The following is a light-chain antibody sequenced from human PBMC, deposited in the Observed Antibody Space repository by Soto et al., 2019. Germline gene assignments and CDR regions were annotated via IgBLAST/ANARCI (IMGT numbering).Light chain of an antibody. V-gene: IGKV3-11*01. CDR3: QQRGNWPRT. J-gene: IGKJ1*01. Sequence: EIVLTQSPATLSLSPGERATLSCRASQSVSTYLAWSQQKPGQAPRLLIYDASTRATGIPARFSGSGSGTDFTLTISSLEPVDFAVYYCQQRGNWPRTFGQGTKVEIK. CDR1: QSVSTY. CDR2: DAS.